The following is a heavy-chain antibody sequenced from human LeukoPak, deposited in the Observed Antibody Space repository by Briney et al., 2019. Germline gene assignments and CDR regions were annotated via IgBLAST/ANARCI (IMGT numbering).Heavy chain of an antibody. CDR3: ASAPYGSGLYYFDS. V-gene: IGHV3-74*01. CDR2: INSDGSST. Sequence: GGSLRLSCAASGFTFSSYWMHWVRQAPPKGLVWVSRINSDGSSTNYADSVKGRFTISRDNAKNTLYLQMNSLGAEDTAVYYCASAPYGSGLYYFDSWGQGTLVTVSS. CDR1: GFTFSSYW. J-gene: IGHJ4*02. D-gene: IGHD3-10*01.